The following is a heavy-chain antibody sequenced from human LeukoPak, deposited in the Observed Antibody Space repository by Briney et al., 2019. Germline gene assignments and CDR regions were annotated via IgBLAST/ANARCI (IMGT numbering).Heavy chain of an antibody. CDR2: IYYSGST. J-gene: IGHJ6*03. Sequence: GTLRLSCAASGFTFSSYGMSWVRQAPGKGLEWIGYIYYSGSTNYNPSLKSRVTISVDTSKNQFSLKLRSVTAADTAVYYCARVLYYYYMDVWGKGTTVTISS. V-gene: IGHV4-59*01. CDR1: GFTFSSYG. CDR3: ARVLYYYYMDV.